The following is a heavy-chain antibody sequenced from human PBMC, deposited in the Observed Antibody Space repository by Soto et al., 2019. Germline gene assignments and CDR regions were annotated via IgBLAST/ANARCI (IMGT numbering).Heavy chain of an antibody. V-gene: IGHV3-15*01. CDR1: GFTFSNAW. Sequence: GGSLRLSCAASGFTFSNAWMSWVRQAPGKGLEWVGRIKSKPDGGTTDYAAPVKGRFTISRDDSKNTLYLQMNSLKTEDTAVYYCTTGRADYGGAYYYGMDVWGQGTTVTVSS. CDR2: IKSKPDGGTT. J-gene: IGHJ6*02. CDR3: TTGRADYGGAYYYGMDV. D-gene: IGHD4-17*01.